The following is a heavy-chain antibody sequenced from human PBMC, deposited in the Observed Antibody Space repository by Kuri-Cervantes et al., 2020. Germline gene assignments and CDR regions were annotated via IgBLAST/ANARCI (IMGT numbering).Heavy chain of an antibody. V-gene: IGHV3-74*01. Sequence: GESLKISCAASGFTFSSYWMHWVRQAPGKGLVWVSRINSDGSSTSYADSVKGRFTISRDNAKNTLYLQMNSLRAEDTAVYYCARDVADRGWYLGYYYYGMDVWGQGTTVTVSS. CDR2: INSDGSST. D-gene: IGHD6-19*01. CDR3: ARDVADRGWYLGYYYYGMDV. CDR1: GFTFSSYW. J-gene: IGHJ6*02.